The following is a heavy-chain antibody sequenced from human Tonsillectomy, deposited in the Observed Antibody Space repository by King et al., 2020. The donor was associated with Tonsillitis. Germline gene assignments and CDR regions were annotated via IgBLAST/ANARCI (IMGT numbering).Heavy chain of an antibody. J-gene: IGHJ4*02. V-gene: IGHV4-4*02. CDR3: ASLGVSSGYYDY. Sequence: QLQESGPGLVKPSGTLSLTCAVSGGSISSSNWWSWVRQPPGKGLEWMGEIYHSGGTNYNPSLKSGVTISVAKSKNQFSLKLRTVTAADTAVYYCASLGVSSGYYDYWGQGTLVTVSS. D-gene: IGHD3-22*01. CDR1: GGSISSSNW. CDR2: IYHSGGT.